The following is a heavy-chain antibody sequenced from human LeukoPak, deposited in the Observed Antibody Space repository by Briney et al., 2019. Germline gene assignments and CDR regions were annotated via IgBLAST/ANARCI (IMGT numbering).Heavy chain of an antibody. CDR3: VREHSSSSGRALDI. V-gene: IGHV3-74*01. Sequence: GGSLRLSCAASGFTFSSYWMHWVRQAPGKGLVWVSRISTDGSSTNSADSVKGRFTISRDNAKNMLYLQMNSLRAEDTAVYYCVREHSSSSGRALDIWGQGTMVTVS. CDR1: GFTFSSYW. CDR2: ISTDGSST. D-gene: IGHD6-6*01. J-gene: IGHJ3*02.